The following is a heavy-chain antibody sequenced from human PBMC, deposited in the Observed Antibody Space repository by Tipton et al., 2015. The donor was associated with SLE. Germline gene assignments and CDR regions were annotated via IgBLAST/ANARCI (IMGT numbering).Heavy chain of an antibody. Sequence: SSSSYYWSWVRQAPGKGLEWVSAISGSGGSTYYADSVKGRFTISRDNSKNTLYLQMNSLRAEDTALYYCARDEPDSSSFYDYWGQGTLVTVSS. CDR1: SSSSYY. D-gene: IGHD6-6*01. CDR3: ARDEPDSSSFYDY. CDR2: ISGSGGST. J-gene: IGHJ4*02. V-gene: IGHV3-23*01.